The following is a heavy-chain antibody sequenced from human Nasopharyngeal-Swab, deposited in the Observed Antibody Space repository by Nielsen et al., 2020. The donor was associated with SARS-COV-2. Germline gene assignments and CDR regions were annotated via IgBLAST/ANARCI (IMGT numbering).Heavy chain of an antibody. CDR2: IRNKPNSHAT. CDR1: GFSVSSNY. V-gene: IGHV3-72*01. Sequence: GGSLRLSCAASGFSVSSNYMNWVRLAPGKGLEWVGRIRNKPNSHATTYAASVDGRFTVSRDDSKNSLYLQMNSLKAEDTAVYFCATDLSGTKTPYWGQGTLVTVSS. J-gene: IGHJ4*02. CDR3: ATDLSGTKTPY. D-gene: IGHD1-26*01.